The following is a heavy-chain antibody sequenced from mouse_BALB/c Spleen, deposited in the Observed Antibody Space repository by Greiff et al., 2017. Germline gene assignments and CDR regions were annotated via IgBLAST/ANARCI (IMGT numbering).Heavy chain of an antibody. CDR3: ANTVVAEDYAMDY. Sequence: EVKLQESGPGLVKPSQSLSLTCTVTGYSITSDYAWNWIRQFPGNKLEWMGYISYSGSTSYNPSLKSRISITRDTSKNQFFLQLNSVTTEDTATYYCANTVVAEDYAMDYWGQGTSVTVSS. J-gene: IGHJ4*01. CDR2: ISYSGST. V-gene: IGHV3-2*02. CDR1: GYSITSDYA. D-gene: IGHD1-1*01.